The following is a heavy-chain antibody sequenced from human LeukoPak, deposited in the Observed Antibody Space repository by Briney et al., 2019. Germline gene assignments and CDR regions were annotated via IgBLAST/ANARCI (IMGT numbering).Heavy chain of an antibody. D-gene: IGHD6-13*01. CDR1: GDSVSSSTSA. CDR2: TFYRSKWSF. Sequence: SQTLSLTCAISGDSVSSSTSAWNWIRQSPSRGLEWLGRTFYRSKWSFDYVVSLKGRITITPDTSKNQFSLQLNSVTPEDTAVYYCARDISSSNYFFDYWGQGTLVTVSS. V-gene: IGHV6-1*01. J-gene: IGHJ4*02. CDR3: ARDISSSNYFFDY.